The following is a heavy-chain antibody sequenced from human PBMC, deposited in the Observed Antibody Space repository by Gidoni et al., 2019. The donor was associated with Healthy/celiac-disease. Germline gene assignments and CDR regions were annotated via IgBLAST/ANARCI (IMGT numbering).Heavy chain of an antibody. CDR3: ARDRGVEIEAMIVVVTPLHYGMDV. Sequence: EVQLVESGGGLVQPGGSRRLSCAASGFTFRRYSMNGVRQSPGKGLEWVSYISSSSSTIYYADSVKCRFTISRDNAKNSLYLQMNSLRDEDTAVYYCARDRGVEIEAMIVVVTPLHYGMDVWGQGTTVTVSS. J-gene: IGHJ6*02. CDR1: GFTFRRYS. CDR2: ISSSSSTI. V-gene: IGHV3-48*02. D-gene: IGHD3-22*01.